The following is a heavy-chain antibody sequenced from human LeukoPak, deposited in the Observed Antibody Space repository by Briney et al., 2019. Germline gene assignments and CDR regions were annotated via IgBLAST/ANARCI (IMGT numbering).Heavy chain of an antibody. CDR1: GGSFSGYY. J-gene: IGHJ4*02. CDR2: INHSGST. Sequence: PSETLSLTCAVYGGSFSGYYWSWIRQPPGKGLEWIGEINHSGSTNYNPSLKSRVTISVDTSKNQFSLKLSSVTAADTAVYYCAIYSSGWYGWGNFDYWGQGTLVTVSS. V-gene: IGHV4-34*01. D-gene: IGHD6-19*01. CDR3: AIYSSGWYGWGNFDY.